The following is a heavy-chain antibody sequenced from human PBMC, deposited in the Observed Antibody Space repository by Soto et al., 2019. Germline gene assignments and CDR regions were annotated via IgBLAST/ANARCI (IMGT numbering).Heavy chain of an antibody. J-gene: IGHJ5*02. Sequence: PSETLSLTCTVSGGSISSYYWSWIRQSPGKGLEWIGYIYYSGSTNYNPSLKSRVTISVDTSKNQFSLKLSSVTAADTALYYCARGEFGELLWYWFDPWGQGTLVTVSS. CDR2: IYYSGST. D-gene: IGHD3-10*01. CDR1: GGSISSYY. V-gene: IGHV4-59*01. CDR3: ARGEFGELLWYWFDP.